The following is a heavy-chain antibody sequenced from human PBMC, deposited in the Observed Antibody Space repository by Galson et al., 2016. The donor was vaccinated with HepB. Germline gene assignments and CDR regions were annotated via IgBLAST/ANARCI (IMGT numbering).Heavy chain of an antibody. D-gene: IGHD3-16*01. CDR3: ARGVITFGGGDAFDI. Sequence: SLRLSCAASRFTFSAYSMNWVRQAPGKGLEWVSYISSSSDTIYYADSVKGRFTISRDNAKNSLYLQMNSLRDEDTAVYYCARGVITFGGGDAFDIWGQGTMVIVSS. J-gene: IGHJ3*02. V-gene: IGHV3-48*02. CDR1: RFTFSAYS. CDR2: ISSSSDTI.